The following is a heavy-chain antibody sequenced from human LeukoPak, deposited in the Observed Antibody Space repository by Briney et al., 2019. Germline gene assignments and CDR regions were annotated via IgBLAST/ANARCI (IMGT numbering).Heavy chain of an antibody. CDR1: GFTFSSYG. CDR3: AREYYDFWSGYYDGAGYMGV. CDR2: IWYEEANK. D-gene: IGHD3-3*01. V-gene: IGHV3-33*01. J-gene: IGHJ6*03. Sequence: GGSLRLSCAASGFTFSSYGMHWVRQAPGKGLEWVAVIWYEEANKHYADSVKGRFTISRDNSKNTLYMQMKSLRAEDTAVYYCAREYYDFWSGYYDGAGYMGVWGKGTTVIVSS.